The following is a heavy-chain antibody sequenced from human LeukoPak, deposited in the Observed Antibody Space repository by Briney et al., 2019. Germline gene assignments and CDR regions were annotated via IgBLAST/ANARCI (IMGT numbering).Heavy chain of an antibody. D-gene: IGHD2-15*01. CDR1: GYTFTGYY. CDR3: ARGLQITYSDEYNWFDP. V-gene: IGHV1-2*02. Sequence: ASVKVSCKASGYTFTGYYMHWVRQAPGQGLEWMGWINPNSGGTNYAQKFQGRVTMTRDTSISTAYMELSRLRSDDTAVYYCARGLQITYSDEYNWFDPWGQGTLVTVSS. CDR2: INPNSGGT. J-gene: IGHJ5*02.